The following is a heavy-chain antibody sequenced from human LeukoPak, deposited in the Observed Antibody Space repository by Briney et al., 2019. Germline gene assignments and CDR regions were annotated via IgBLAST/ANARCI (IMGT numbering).Heavy chain of an antibody. CDR3: ARHGEVSDYYDSSGYYFDY. J-gene: IGHJ4*02. CDR2: IYYSGST. CDR1: GGSISSGGYS. Sequence: SQTLSLTCTVSGGSISSGGYSWSWIRQHPGKGLEWTGYIYYSGSTYYNPSLKSRVTISVDTSKNQFSLKLSSVTAADTAVYYCARHGEVSDYYDSSGYYFDYWGQGTLVTVSS. D-gene: IGHD3-22*01. V-gene: IGHV4-31*03.